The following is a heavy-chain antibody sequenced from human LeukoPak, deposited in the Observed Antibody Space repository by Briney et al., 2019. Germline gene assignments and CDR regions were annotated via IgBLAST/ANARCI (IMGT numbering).Heavy chain of an antibody. D-gene: IGHD4-17*01. V-gene: IGHV3-48*01. CDR2: ISSSSSTI. CDR3: ARVNYGYYYYYYMDV. Sequence: GGSLRLSCAASGFTFSSYSMNWVRQAPGKGLEWVSYISSSSSTIYYADSVKGRFTISRDNAKNSLYLQMNSLRAEDTAVYYCARVNYGYYYYYYMDVWGKGTTVTVSS. CDR1: GFTFSSYS. J-gene: IGHJ6*03.